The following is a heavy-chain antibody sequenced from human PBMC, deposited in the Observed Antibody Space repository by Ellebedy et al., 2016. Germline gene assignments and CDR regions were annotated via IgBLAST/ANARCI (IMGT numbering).Heavy chain of an antibody. CDR3: ARLGVEQATSYFDF. Sequence: GGSLRLSCAASGFTFSDYPMNWVRQAPGKGLEWVSYISYSSSTIYYADSVKGRFTISRDNAKNSLYLQMNSLRAEDTALYYCARLGVEQATSYFDFWGQGTLVTVSS. CDR2: ISYSSSTI. J-gene: IGHJ4*02. CDR1: GFTFSDYP. V-gene: IGHV3-48*04. D-gene: IGHD1/OR15-1a*01.